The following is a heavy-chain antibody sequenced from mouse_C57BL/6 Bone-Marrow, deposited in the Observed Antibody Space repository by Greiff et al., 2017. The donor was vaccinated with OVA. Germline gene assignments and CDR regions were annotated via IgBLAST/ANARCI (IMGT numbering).Heavy chain of an antibody. Sequence: EVKLVESGPGLVKPSQSLSLTCSVTGYSITSGYYWNWIRQFPGNKLEWMGYISYDGSNNYNPSLKNRISITRDTSKNQFFLKLNSVTTEDTATYYCAYYYYGSSSWYFDYWGQGTTLTVSS. V-gene: IGHV3-6*01. CDR3: AYYYYGSSSWYFDY. D-gene: IGHD1-1*01. J-gene: IGHJ2*01. CDR1: GYSITSGYY. CDR2: ISYDGSN.